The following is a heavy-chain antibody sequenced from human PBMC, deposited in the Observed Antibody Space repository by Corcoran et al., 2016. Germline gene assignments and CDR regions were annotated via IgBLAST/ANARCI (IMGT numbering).Heavy chain of an antibody. J-gene: IGHJ4*02. CDR2: IYPADSDT. V-gene: IGHV5-51*01. CDR3: ARLSHNSGLYEGDFDY. Sequence: EVQLVQSGAEVKKPGESLKISCKGSGYSFTTYWIGWVRQMPGKGLECMGIIYPADSDTRYSPSFQGQVTISADRSISTAYLQWSSLRAADTAMYYCARLSHNSGLYEGDFDYCGQGTLVTVSS. CDR1: GYSFTTYW. D-gene: IGHD6-19*01.